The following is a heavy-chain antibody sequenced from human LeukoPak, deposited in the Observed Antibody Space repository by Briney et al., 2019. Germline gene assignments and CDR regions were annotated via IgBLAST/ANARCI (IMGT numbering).Heavy chain of an antibody. D-gene: IGHD6-13*01. CDR3: ARERVAAELDFDY. J-gene: IGHJ4*02. Sequence: SETLSLTCTASGGSISSGSYYWSWIRQPAGKGLEWIGRIYTSGSTNYNPSLKSRVTISVDTSKNQFSLKLSSVTAADTAVYYCARERVAAELDFDYWGQGTLVTVSS. V-gene: IGHV4-61*02. CDR2: IYTSGST. CDR1: GGSISSGSYY.